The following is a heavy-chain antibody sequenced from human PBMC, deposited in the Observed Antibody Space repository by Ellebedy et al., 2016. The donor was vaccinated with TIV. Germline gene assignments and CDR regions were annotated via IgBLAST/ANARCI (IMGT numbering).Heavy chain of an antibody. CDR2: IDPSDSYT. J-gene: IGHJ6*02. Sequence: KVSCXGSGYSFTSYWISWVRQMPGKGLEWMGRIDPSDSYTNYSPSFQGHVTISADKSISTAYLQWSSLKASDTAMYYCARQDCSSTSCYYYYGMDVWGQGTTVTVSS. V-gene: IGHV5-10-1*01. D-gene: IGHD2-2*01. CDR3: ARQDCSSTSCYYYYGMDV. CDR1: GYSFTSYW.